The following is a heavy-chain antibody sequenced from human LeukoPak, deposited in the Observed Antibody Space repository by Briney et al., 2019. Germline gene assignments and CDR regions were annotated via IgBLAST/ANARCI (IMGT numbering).Heavy chain of an antibody. J-gene: IGHJ3*02. V-gene: IGHV4-34*01. D-gene: IGHD3-22*01. CDR1: GGSFSGYY. Sequence: PSETLSLTCAVYGGSFSGYYWSWIRQPPGKGLEWIGEINHSGSTNYNPSLKSRVTISVDTSKNQFSLKLSSVTAADTAVYYWARAYTYYYDISGRSRYAFDIWGQGTMVTVSS. CDR2: INHSGST. CDR3: ARAYTYYYDISGRSRYAFDI.